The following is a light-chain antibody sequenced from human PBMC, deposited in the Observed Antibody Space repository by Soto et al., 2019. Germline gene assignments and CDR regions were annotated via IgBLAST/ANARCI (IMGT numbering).Light chain of an antibody. V-gene: IGKV1-39*01. Sequence: DIQMTPSPSSLSASVGSRSTITCRASQTISTYLNWYQQKPGKAPRLLIYDASSLLTGVPSRFSGSGSGTDFTLNIASLQPEDFSTYYCQQSDSTPYTFGQGTKVDIK. J-gene: IGKJ2*01. CDR1: QTISTY. CDR2: DAS. CDR3: QQSDSTPYT.